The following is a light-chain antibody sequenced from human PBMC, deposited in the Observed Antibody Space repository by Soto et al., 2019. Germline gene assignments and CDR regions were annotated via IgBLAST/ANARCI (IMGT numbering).Light chain of an antibody. V-gene: IGKV4-1*01. CDR3: QQYDRPPLT. CDR1: QNLLYSSNNKNY. Sequence: DIVMTQSPDSLAVSLGERATINCKSSQNLLYSSNNKNYLAWYQQKPGQPPKLLIYWASTRESGVPDRFSGSGSGTDFTLTISSLQAEDVAVYYCQQYDRPPLTFGGGTKVEIK. J-gene: IGKJ4*01. CDR2: WAS.